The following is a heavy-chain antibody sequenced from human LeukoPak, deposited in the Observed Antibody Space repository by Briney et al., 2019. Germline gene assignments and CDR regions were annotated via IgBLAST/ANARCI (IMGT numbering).Heavy chain of an antibody. CDR1: GFTFSNAW. V-gene: IGHV3-15*01. J-gene: IGHJ6*03. D-gene: IGHD2-2*02. CDR2: IKSKTDGGTT. CDR3: TTVPGVAPAAIFSYYYYYMDV. Sequence: GGSLRLSCAASGFTFSNAWMSWVRQAPGKGLEWVGRIKSKTDGGTTDYAAPVKGRFTISRDDSKNTLYLQMNSLKTEDTAVYYCTTVPGVAPAAIFSYYYYYMDVWGKGTTVTISS.